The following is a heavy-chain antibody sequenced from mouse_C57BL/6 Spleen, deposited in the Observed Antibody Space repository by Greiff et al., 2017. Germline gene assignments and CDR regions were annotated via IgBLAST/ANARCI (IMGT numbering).Heavy chain of an antibody. D-gene: IGHD2-4*01. CDR2: IHPNSGST. Sequence: QVHVKQPGAELVKPGASVKLSCKASGYTFTSYWMHWVKQRPGQGLEWIGMIHPNSGSTNYNEKFKSKATLTVDKSSSTAYMQLSSLTSEDSAVYYCARSLYDYDGPYFDYWGQGTTLTVSS. CDR1: GYTFTSYW. J-gene: IGHJ2*01. V-gene: IGHV1-64*01. CDR3: ARSLYDYDGPYFDY.